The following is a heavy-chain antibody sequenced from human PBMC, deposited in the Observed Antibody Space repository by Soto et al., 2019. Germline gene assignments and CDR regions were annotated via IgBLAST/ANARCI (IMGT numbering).Heavy chain of an antibody. V-gene: IGHV1-18*04. Sequence: QVQLVQSGGEVKKPGASVEVSCRTSGYMFTTYGMSWVRQAPGQGLEWMAWISAYNGNKKYAQKFQGIVTMATDTSTSTVSMELRTLTSDDTGTYFCARTGGGMAARPLEYWGQGPLVTVSS. CDR1: GYMFTTYG. D-gene: IGHD6-6*01. J-gene: IGHJ4*02. CDR3: ARTGGGMAARPLEY. CDR2: ISAYNGNK.